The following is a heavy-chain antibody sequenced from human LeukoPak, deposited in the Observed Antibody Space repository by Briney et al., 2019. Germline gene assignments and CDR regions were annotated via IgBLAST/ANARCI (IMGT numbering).Heavy chain of an antibody. CDR2: IKQDGSER. CDR3: ARDRGSGWDAKPIDY. J-gene: IGHJ4*02. D-gene: IGHD6-19*01. CDR1: GFTFSSYW. Sequence: PGGSLRLSCAASGFTFSSYWMSWVRQAPGKGLEWVVNIKQDGSERYSVDSVKGRFTISRDNAKNSLYLQMNSLRAEDTAVYYCARDRGSGWDAKPIDYWGQGTLVTVSS. V-gene: IGHV3-7*01.